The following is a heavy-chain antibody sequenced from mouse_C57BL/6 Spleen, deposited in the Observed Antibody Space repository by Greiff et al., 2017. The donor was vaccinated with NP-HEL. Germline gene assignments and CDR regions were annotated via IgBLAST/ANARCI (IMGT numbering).Heavy chain of an antibody. V-gene: IGHV5-4*01. J-gene: IGHJ3*01. CDR2: ISDGGSYT. D-gene: IGHD1-1*01. Sequence: EVMLVESGGGLVKPGGSLKLSCAASGFTFSSYAMSWVRQTPEKRLEWVATISDGGSYTYYPDNVKGRFTISRDNAKNNLYLQMSHLKSEDTAMYYCAREGYYGSSQFAYWGQGTLVTVSA. CDR1: GFTFSSYA. CDR3: AREGYYGSSQFAY.